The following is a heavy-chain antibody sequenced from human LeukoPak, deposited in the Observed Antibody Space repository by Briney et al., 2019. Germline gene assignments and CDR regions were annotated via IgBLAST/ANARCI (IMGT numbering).Heavy chain of an antibody. CDR1: GFTFSSYG. J-gene: IGHJ3*02. D-gene: IGHD6-19*01. CDR3: AKTQGSGWAKDAFDI. V-gene: IGHV3-30*18. Sequence: HPGGSLRLSCAASGFTFSSYGMHWVRQAPGKGLEWVAVISYDGSNKYYADSVKGRFTISRDNSKNTLYLQMNSLRAEDTAVYYCAKTQGSGWAKDAFDIWGQGTMVTVSS. CDR2: ISYDGSNK.